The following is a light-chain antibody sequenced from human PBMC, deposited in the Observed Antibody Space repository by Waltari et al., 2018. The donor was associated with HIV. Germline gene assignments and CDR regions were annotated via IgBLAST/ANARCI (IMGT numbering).Light chain of an antibody. CDR3: QQYNSYPLT. CDR1: ESISSW. J-gene: IGKJ4*01. CDR2: KAS. Sequence: DTQLTQSPATLSASIAARVTIVCRANESISSWLAWYQQRPALRPKLLIYKASVLDSGVSARFSGSGSGTEFALSISDLQTDDVATYFCQQYNSYPLTFGGGTKVEI. V-gene: IGKV1-5*03.